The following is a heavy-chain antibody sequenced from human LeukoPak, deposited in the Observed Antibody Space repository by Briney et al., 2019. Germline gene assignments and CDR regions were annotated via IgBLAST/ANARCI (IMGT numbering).Heavy chain of an antibody. V-gene: IGHV1-46*01. Sequence: ASVKVSCKASGYTFTSYYMHWVRQAPGQGLEWMGIINPSGGSTSYAQKFQGRVTMTRDTSTSTVYMELSSLRSEDTAVYYCARRGCGGDCYEYYFDYWGQGTLVTVSS. CDR3: ARRGCGGDCYEYYFDY. D-gene: IGHD2-21*02. J-gene: IGHJ4*02. CDR1: GYTFTSYY. CDR2: INPSGGST.